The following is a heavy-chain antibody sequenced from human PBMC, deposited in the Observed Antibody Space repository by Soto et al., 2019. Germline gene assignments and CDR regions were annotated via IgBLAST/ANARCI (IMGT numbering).Heavy chain of an antibody. V-gene: IGHV4-30-4*01. CDR3: ARWSGVGVAGMDV. D-gene: IGHD3-10*01. CDR2: SFYSGIT. J-gene: IGHJ6*02. Sequence: QVQLQESGPRLVKPLQTLSLTCTVSGDSINSGDYYWSWIRQPPGRGLEWVGYSFYSGITDYNPYLKSQMLISMETSKNQFPLRLNYVPAADTAVYFCARWSGVGVAGMDVWGQGTTVSVSS. CDR1: GDSINSGDYY.